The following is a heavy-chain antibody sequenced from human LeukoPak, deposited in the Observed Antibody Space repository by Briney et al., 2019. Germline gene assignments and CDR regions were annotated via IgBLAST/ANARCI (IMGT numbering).Heavy chain of an antibody. CDR1: GFSFTNAC. D-gene: IGHD6-19*01. Sequence: PGGSLRLSCAASGFSFTNACMHWVRRAPGKGLEGVAGITYDGSEKHYGDSVWGRFTISRDISTNTLFLQMNSLGLEDTARYYCVKEQSSGWYRVADYWGQGTLVTVSS. V-gene: IGHV3-30*18. CDR2: ITYDGSEK. CDR3: VKEQSSGWYRVADY. J-gene: IGHJ4*02.